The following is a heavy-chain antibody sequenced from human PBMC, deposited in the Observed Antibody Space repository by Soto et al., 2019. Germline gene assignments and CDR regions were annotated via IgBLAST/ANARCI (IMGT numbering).Heavy chain of an antibody. D-gene: IGHD2-21*01. CDR3: ARRRYCGYDCYHKHYYGMDV. V-gene: IGHV1-69*08. J-gene: IGHJ6*02. CDR2: IITVLGTT. Sequence: QVQLVQSGAELKKTGSSVKVSCRASGDTFSSYAVNWVRQAPGRGLEWMGRIITVLGTTDYAQNFKGRLTITAEKSTKTVYKELSSLRYEDTAVYYCARRRYCGYDCYHKHYYGMDVWGQGTTVTVAS. CDR1: GDTFSSYA.